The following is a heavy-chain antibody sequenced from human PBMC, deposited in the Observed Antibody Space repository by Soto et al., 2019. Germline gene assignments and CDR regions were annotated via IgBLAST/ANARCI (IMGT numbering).Heavy chain of an antibody. CDR3: AKVKNPYTFGGQGFDY. J-gene: IGHJ4*02. V-gene: IGHV3-30*18. D-gene: IGHD3-16*01. Sequence: QVQLVESGGGVVQPGRSLRLSCAASGFTFSRYGMHWVRQAPGKGLEWVAVISYDGSNKYYADSVKGRFTISRDNSKNTLYLQMNSLRAEDTAVYYCAKVKNPYTFGGQGFDYWGQGTLVTVSS. CDR2: ISYDGSNK. CDR1: GFTFSRYG.